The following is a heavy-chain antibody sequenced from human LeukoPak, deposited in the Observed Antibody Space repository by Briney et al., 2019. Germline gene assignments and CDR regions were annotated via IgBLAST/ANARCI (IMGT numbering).Heavy chain of an antibody. CDR1: GVSIVRHY. D-gene: IGHD7-27*01. CDR3: ARDGEGDEGWDY. Sequence: SETLSLTCTVSGVSIVRHYWIWIRQPPGKGLEWIGHISYSGSTNYNLSLKSRVTISVDTSKNQVSLRLSSVTAADTAVYYCARDGEGDEGWDYWGQGTLVTVSS. V-gene: IGHV4-59*11. CDR2: ISYSGST. J-gene: IGHJ4*02.